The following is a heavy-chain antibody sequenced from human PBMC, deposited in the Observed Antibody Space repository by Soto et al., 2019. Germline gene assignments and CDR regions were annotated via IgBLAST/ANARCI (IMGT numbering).Heavy chain of an antibody. J-gene: IGHJ6*02. D-gene: IGHD2-2*01. CDR3: ASGSVLVVEDAIRGDYYGMDV. CDR2: IYYSGNT. Sequence: QLQLQESGPGLVRPSETLSLTCTVSGGSVSTSSHYWGWIRQPPGKGLEWIGSIYYSGNTYYNPSLKSRVTMSVDSSKNQFSLKLSSLTAADTGVYFCASGSVLVVEDAIRGDYYGMDVWGQGTTVTTSS. CDR1: GGSVSTSSHY. V-gene: IGHV4-39*01.